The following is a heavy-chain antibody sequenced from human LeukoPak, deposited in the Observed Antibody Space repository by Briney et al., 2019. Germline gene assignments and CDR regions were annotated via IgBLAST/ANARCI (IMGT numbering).Heavy chain of an antibody. D-gene: IGHD3-10*01. J-gene: IGHJ4*02. CDR1: GFTFSSYG. Sequence: QPGGSLRLSCAASGFTFSSYGMHWVRQAPGKGLEWVAVIWYDGSNKYYADSVKGRFTISRDNSKNTLYLQMDSLRAEDTAVYYCARSAMVRVHFDYWGQGTLVTVSS. V-gene: IGHV3-33*01. CDR2: IWYDGSNK. CDR3: ARSAMVRVHFDY.